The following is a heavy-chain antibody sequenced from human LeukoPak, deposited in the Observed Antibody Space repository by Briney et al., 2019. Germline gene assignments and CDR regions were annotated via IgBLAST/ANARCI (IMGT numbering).Heavy chain of an antibody. CDR3: ARTNTYYHDSSGYYYGY. CDR1: GGSISSGDYY. Sequence: SQTLSLTCTVSGGSISSGDYYWSWIRQPPGKGLEWIGYIYYSGSTYYNPSLKSRVTLSVDTSKNQFSLKLSSVTAADTAVYYCARTNTYYHDSSGYYYGYWGQGTLVTVSS. D-gene: IGHD3-22*01. CDR2: IYYSGST. V-gene: IGHV4-30-4*01. J-gene: IGHJ4*02.